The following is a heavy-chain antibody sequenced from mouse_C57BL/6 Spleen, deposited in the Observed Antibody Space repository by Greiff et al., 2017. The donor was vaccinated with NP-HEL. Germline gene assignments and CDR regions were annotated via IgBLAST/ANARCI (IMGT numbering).Heavy chain of an antibody. CDR1: GFNITDYY. D-gene: IGHD1-1*02. J-gene: IGHJ3*01. V-gene: IGHV14-1*01. CDR2: IDPEDGDT. CDR3: TTVYYYGGFAY. Sequence: EVKLMESGAELVRPGASVKLSCTASGFNITDYYMHWVKQRPEQGLEWIGRIDPEDGDTEYAPKFQGKATMTADKSSNTAYLKLSSLTSEDTAVYYCTTVYYYGGFAYWGQGTLVTVSA.